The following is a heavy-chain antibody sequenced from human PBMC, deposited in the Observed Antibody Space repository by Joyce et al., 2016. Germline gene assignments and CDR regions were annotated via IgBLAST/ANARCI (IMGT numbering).Heavy chain of an antibody. CDR2: INTMSGGT. J-gene: IGHJ4*02. CDR1: GYTFTGFY. V-gene: IGHV1-46*01. CDR3: ARDLTGSGWYYFDH. D-gene: IGHD6-19*01. Sequence: VHLVQSGAEVKEPGASVKVSCKASGYTFTGFYVHWVRQAPGQGLEEMGMINTMSGGTPYAHKFQGRVTRTRDTAANTHYMELTSLTSDDTAVFYCARDLTGSGWYYFDHWGQGTLVTVSS.